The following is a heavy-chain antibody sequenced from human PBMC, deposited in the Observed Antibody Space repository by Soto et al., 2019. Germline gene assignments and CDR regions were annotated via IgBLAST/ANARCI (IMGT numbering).Heavy chain of an antibody. CDR1: GGSISGYY. Sequence: SETLSLTCSVSGGSISGYYWSWIRQPSGKGLEWIGRINSSGGTNYNPSLKSRVTMSADTSRNQLSLRLISVTAADTAIYYCARDRRYCSRISCSPLFDPWGKGTLVTVSS. D-gene: IGHD2-15*01. J-gene: IGHJ5*02. CDR2: INSSGGT. CDR3: ARDRRYCSRISCSPLFDP. V-gene: IGHV4-4*07.